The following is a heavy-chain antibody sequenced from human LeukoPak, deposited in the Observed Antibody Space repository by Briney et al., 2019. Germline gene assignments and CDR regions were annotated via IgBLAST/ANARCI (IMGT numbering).Heavy chain of an antibody. Sequence: SETLSLTCAVYGGSFSGYYWSWIRQPPGKGLEWIGEINHSGSTNYNPSLKSRVTISVDTSKNQFSLKLSSVTAADTAVYYCARTGSRWGQQPFDAFDIWGQGTMVTVSS. D-gene: IGHD6-13*01. J-gene: IGHJ3*02. V-gene: IGHV4-34*01. CDR2: INHSGST. CDR3: ARTGSRWGQQPFDAFDI. CDR1: GGSFSGYY.